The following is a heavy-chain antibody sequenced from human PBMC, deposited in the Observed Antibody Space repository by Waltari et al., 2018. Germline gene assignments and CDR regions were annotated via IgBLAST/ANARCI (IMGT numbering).Heavy chain of an antibody. CDR3: AKEDDACDI. J-gene: IGHJ3*02. CDR1: GGTFSNYA. V-gene: IGHV1-69*05. CDR2: IIPMFGKT. Sequence: VQLVQSGAEVKKPGSSVKVSCKAAGGTFSNYAISWVRQAPGQGLEWVGGIIPMFGKTNYTQKFQGRVTITTDESTSTAFMELSSLRSEDTAVYYCAKEDDACDIWGQGTMVTVSS.